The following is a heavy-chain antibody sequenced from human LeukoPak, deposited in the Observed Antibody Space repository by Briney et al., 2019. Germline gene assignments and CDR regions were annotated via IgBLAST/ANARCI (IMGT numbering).Heavy chain of an antibody. D-gene: IGHD3-22*01. J-gene: IGHJ5*02. CDR2: ITYSSGNT. CDR3: AGYYYDSSRGFDL. V-gene: IGHV3-23*01. Sequence: GGSLRLSCAASGFTFSAYGMGWFRQAPGKGLEWVSAITYSSGNTYYADSVKGRFTISRDNSKNTLYLQMNSLRAEDTALYYCAGYYYDSSRGFDLWGQGTLVTVSA. CDR1: GFTFSAYG.